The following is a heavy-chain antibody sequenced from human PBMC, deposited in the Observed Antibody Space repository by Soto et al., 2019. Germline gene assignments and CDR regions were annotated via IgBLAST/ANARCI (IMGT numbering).Heavy chain of an antibody. J-gene: IGHJ6*02. Sequence: AGGSLRLSCAASGFTFSSYAMSWVRQAPGKGLEWVSIISTSGGGTYYADSVKGRFTISRDNSKNTLYLQMNSLRAEDTAIYYYAKDLAGRLELLDYYSYGMDVWGQGTTVTVSS. D-gene: IGHD1-7*01. CDR3: AKDLAGRLELLDYYSYGMDV. V-gene: IGHV3-23*01. CDR1: GFTFSSYA. CDR2: ISTSGGGT.